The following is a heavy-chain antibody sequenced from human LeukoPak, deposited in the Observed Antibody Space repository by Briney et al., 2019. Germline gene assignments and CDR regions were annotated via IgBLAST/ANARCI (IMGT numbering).Heavy chain of an antibody. D-gene: IGHD3-3*01. CDR3: ARVLEWLSYYYFDY. V-gene: IGHV3-30-3*01. J-gene: IGHJ4*02. Sequence: GGSLRLSCAASGFTFSGYAMHWVRQAPGKGLEWVAFISYDGSNKYYADSVKGRFTISRDNSKNTLYLQMNSLRAEDTAVYYCARVLEWLSYYYFDYWGQGTLVTVSS. CDR1: GFTFSGYA. CDR2: ISYDGSNK.